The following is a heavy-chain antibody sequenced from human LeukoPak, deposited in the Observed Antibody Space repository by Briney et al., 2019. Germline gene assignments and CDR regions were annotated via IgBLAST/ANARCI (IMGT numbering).Heavy chain of an antibody. J-gene: IGHJ4*02. Sequence: ASVRVSCKASGYTFGDYYIHWVRRAPGQGLEWMGWINPKSGSTSYAQNFQGRFTMTRDTSVNTAYMEMDRLILDDTAVYYCTREYFSGSGTYWGRRGPEARVFYFDSWGQGTLVTVSS. CDR2: INPKSGST. D-gene: IGHD3-10*01. CDR3: TREYFSGSGTYWGRRGPEARVFYFDS. CDR1: GYTFGDYY. V-gene: IGHV1-2*02.